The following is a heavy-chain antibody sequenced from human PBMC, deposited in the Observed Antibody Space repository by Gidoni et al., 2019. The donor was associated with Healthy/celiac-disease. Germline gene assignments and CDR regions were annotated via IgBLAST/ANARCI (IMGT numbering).Heavy chain of an antibody. J-gene: IGHJ6*02. CDR2: ISSSSSYT. CDR1: GFTFSAYY. CDR3: AREGPYGMDV. Sequence: QVQLVESAGGLVQPGGSLRLSCAASGFTFSAYYMRWLRQAPGKGLELVSYISSSSSYTNYADSVKGRFTISRENAKNSLYLQMNSLRAEDTAVYYCAREGPYGMDVWGQGTTVTVSS. V-gene: IGHV3-11*05.